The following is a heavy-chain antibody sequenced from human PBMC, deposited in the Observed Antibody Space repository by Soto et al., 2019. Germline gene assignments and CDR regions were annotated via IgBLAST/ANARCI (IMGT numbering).Heavy chain of an antibody. J-gene: IGHJ5*02. Sequence: QVQLVQSGAEVKEPGASVKVSCKASGFTFTSYGFTWVRQAPGQGLEWMGWISGYNGHTNYAQKFQGRVSMTTDTSTSTVYMELRSLRCDDTAMYYCARLVVATTNWFDPWGQGTLVTVSS. D-gene: IGHD2-15*01. V-gene: IGHV1-18*01. CDR3: ARLVVATTNWFDP. CDR2: ISGYNGHT. CDR1: GFTFTSYG.